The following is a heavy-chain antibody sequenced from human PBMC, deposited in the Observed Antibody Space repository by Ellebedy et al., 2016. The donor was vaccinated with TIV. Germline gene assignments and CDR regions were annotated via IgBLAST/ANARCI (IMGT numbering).Heavy chain of an antibody. CDR1: GGSISSYY. CDR3: ARVHWNDIPYYAMDV. V-gene: IGHV4-59*01. J-gene: IGHJ6*02. Sequence: MPGGSLRLSCTVSGGSISSYYWSWIRQPPGKGLEWIGYIYYSGSTNYNPSLKSRVTLSVDTSKNQFSLKLTSVTAADTAVYFCARVHWNDIPYYAMDVWGQGTTVTVSS. D-gene: IGHD1-1*01. CDR2: IYYSGST.